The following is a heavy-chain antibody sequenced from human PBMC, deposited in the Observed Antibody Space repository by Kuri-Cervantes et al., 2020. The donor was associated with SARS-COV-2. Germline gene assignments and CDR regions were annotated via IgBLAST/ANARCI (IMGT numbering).Heavy chain of an antibody. Sequence: GGSLRLSCAPSGFTFSSYGMPWVRQAPGKGLEGVEVISYDGSNKYYADSVKGRFTISRDNSMNTLNLKMNSMRAQDTAVYYCARGETLLFDTAMVFVRYYNYYGTDVWGQGTTVTVSS. J-gene: IGHJ6*02. CDR1: GFTFSSYG. V-gene: IGHV3-30*03. CDR3: ARGETLLFDTAMVFVRYYNYYGTDV. CDR2: ISYDGSNK. D-gene: IGHD5-18*01.